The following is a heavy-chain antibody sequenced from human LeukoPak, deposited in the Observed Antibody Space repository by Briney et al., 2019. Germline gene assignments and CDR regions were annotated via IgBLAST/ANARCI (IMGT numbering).Heavy chain of an antibody. Sequence: ETLSLTCAVYGGSFSGYYWSWIRQPPGKGLEWIGEINHSVSTNYNPSLKSRVTISVDTSKNQFSLKLSSVTAADTAVYYCASSSWNYYYGMDVWGQDNSDPVSS. CDR1: GGSFSGYY. CDR3: ASSSWNYYYGMDV. J-gene: IGHJ6*02. CDR2: INHSVST. V-gene: IGHV4-34*01. D-gene: IGHD6-13*01.